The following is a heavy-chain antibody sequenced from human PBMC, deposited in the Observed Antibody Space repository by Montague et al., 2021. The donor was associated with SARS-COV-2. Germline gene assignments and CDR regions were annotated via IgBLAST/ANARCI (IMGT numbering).Heavy chain of an antibody. CDR1: GYSISSGYY. Sequence: SETLSHTCTVSGYSISSGYYWGWIRQPPGKGLEWIGSIYHSGSTYYNPSLKSRVTISVDTSKNQFSLKLSSVTAADTAVYYCARDCYDYGSGSYQRWFDPWGQGTLVTVSS. CDR3: ARDCYDYGSGSYQRWFDP. CDR2: IYHSGST. J-gene: IGHJ5*02. V-gene: IGHV4-38-2*02. D-gene: IGHD3-10*01.